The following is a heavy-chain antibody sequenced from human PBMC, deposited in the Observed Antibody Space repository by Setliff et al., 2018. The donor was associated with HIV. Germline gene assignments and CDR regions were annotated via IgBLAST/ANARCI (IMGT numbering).Heavy chain of an antibody. CDR2: FYYSGNT. V-gene: IGHV4-39*07. CDR1: GGSISSSSYY. D-gene: IGHD4-4*01. Sequence: SETLSLTCTVSGGSISSSSYYWGWIRQPPGKGLEWIGSFYYSGNTYYNPSLKSRVTISVDASRNQFSLKLNSVTAADTAVYYRAREPDSIPYDYWGQGTLVTVSS. J-gene: IGHJ4*02. CDR3: AREPDSIPYDY.